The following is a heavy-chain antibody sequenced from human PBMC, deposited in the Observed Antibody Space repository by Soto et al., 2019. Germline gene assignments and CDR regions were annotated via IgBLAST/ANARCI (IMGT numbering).Heavy chain of an antibody. Sequence: EVQLLESGGGLVQRGGSLRLSCAASGFIFNNYAMTWVRQAPGKGLEWVARVSGRGGSAYDADSVKGRLTISRDNSNNTLYLQMTNVRGEDTAVYYCVRRAGGAVVWYYDLWGRGTLVSVFS. D-gene: IGHD2-21*01. V-gene: IGHV3-23*01. CDR2: VSGRGGSA. J-gene: IGHJ2*01. CDR3: VRRAGGAVVWYYDL. CDR1: GFIFNNYA.